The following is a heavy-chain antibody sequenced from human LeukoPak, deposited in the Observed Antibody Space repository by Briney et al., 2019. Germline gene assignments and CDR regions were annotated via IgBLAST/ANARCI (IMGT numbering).Heavy chain of an antibody. CDR3: ARDVQVATIYPLDY. Sequence: SGGSLRLSCAASGFTFSSYNMNWVRQAPGKGLEWVSSITTSSTYTFYADSVKGRFTISRDNAKNSLYLQMNSLRAEDTAIYYCARDVQVATIYPLDYWGQGTLVTVSS. D-gene: IGHD5-12*01. J-gene: IGHJ4*02. CDR1: GFTFSSYN. V-gene: IGHV3-21*01. CDR2: ITTSSTYT.